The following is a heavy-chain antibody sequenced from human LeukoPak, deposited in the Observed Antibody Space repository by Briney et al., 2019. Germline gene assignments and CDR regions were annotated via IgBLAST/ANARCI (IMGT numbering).Heavy chain of an antibody. CDR1: GYNFTSYW. Sequence: GESLKISCKGSGYNFTSYWIGWVRQMPGKGLEWMGIIYPGDSDTRYSPSFQGQVTISADKSISTAYLQWDSLKASDTAIYYCARGVLLWFGELPYYFDYWGQGTLVTVSS. J-gene: IGHJ4*02. D-gene: IGHD3-10*01. V-gene: IGHV5-51*01. CDR3: ARGVLLWFGELPYYFDY. CDR2: IYPGDSDT.